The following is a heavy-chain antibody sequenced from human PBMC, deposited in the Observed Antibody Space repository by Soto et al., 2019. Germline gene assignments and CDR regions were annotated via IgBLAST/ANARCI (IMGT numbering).Heavy chain of an antibody. V-gene: IGHV1-69*06. J-gene: IGHJ4*02. Sequence: SVKVSCNASGGTFSSYAISWVRQAPGQGLEWMGGIIPIFGTANYAQKFQGRVTITADKSTSTAYMELSSLRSEDTAVYYCARELSPKRWLQFNYWGQGTLVTVSS. D-gene: IGHD5-12*01. CDR2: IIPIFGTA. CDR3: ARELSPKRWLQFNY. CDR1: GGTFSSYA.